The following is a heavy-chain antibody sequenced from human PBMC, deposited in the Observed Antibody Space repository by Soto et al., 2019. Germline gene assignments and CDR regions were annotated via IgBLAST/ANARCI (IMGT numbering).Heavy chain of an antibody. CDR3: ARDPDEYCSGGSCYQHYYYYGMDV. CDR2: IIPILGIA. J-gene: IGHJ6*02. CDR1: GGTFSSYT. V-gene: IGHV1-69*04. Sequence: SVKVSCKASGGTFSSYTISWVRQAPGQGLEWMGRIIPILGIANYAQKFQGRVTITADKSTSTAYMELSSLRSEDTAVYYCARDPDEYCSGGSCYQHYYYYGMDVWGQGTTVTVSS. D-gene: IGHD2-15*01.